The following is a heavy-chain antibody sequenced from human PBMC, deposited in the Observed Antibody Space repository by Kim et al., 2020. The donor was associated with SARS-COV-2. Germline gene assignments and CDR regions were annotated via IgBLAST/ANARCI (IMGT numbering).Heavy chain of an antibody. CDR3: AKPTNWGVRGVISDYYFDY. D-gene: IGHD3-10*01. V-gene: IGHV3-30*18. CDR2: ISYDGSNK. Sequence: GGSLRLSCAASGFTFSSYGMHWVRQAPGKGLEWVAVISYDGSNKYYADSVKGRFTISRDNSKNTLYLQMNSLRAEDTAVYYCAKPTNWGVRGVISDYYFDYWGQGTLVTVSS. CDR1: GFTFSSYG. J-gene: IGHJ4*02.